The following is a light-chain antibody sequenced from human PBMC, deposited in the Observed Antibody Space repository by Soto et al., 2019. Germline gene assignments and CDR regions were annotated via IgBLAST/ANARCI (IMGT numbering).Light chain of an antibody. Sequence: TLSASVGDRVTITCRASQSISTWLAWYQQKPGKAPKLLIYDASSLESGVPSRFSGSGSGTEFTLTISSLQPDDFATYYCQQYYTYSWTFGQGTKVDIK. CDR3: QQYYTYSWT. V-gene: IGKV1-5*01. J-gene: IGKJ1*01. CDR1: QSISTW. CDR2: DAS.